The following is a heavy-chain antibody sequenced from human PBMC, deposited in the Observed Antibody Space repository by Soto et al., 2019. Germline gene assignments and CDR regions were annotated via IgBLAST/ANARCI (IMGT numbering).Heavy chain of an antibody. J-gene: IGHJ6*02. CDR2: IDPSDSQT. Sequence: GESLKISCKGSGYSFAGYWITWVRQKPGKGLEWMGRIDPSDSQTYYSPSFQGHVTISADKSISTAYLQWSSLKASDTAMYYCARGYADFWSGYYIYYYYGMDVWGQGTTVTVSS. CDR3: ARGYADFWSGYYIYYYYGMDV. V-gene: IGHV5-10-1*01. CDR1: GYSFAGYW. D-gene: IGHD3-3*01.